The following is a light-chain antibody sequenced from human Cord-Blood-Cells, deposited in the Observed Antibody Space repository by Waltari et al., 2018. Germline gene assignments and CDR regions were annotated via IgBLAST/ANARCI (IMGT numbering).Light chain of an antibody. J-gene: IGKJ2*01. Sequence: DIQMTQSPSSLSASVGDRVTITCRASQSIISYLNWYQQTPGKAPKLLIYAASSLQSGVPSRFSGSGSVTDFTLTISSLQPEDFATYYCQQSYSTPPYTFGQGTKLEIK. CDR2: AAS. V-gene: IGKV1-39*01. CDR1: QSIISY. CDR3: QQSYSTPPYT.